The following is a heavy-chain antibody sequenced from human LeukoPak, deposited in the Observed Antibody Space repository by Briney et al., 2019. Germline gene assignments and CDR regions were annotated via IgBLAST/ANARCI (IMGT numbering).Heavy chain of an antibody. CDR1: GGSISSYY. Sequence: SETLSLTCTVSGGSISSYYWSWIRQPPGKGLEWIGYIYHSGSTNYNPSLKSRVTISVDTSKNQFSLKLSSVTAADTAVYYCARESQQWLVNWFDPWGQGILVTVSS. CDR2: IYHSGST. J-gene: IGHJ5*02. V-gene: IGHV4-59*01. D-gene: IGHD6-19*01. CDR3: ARESQQWLVNWFDP.